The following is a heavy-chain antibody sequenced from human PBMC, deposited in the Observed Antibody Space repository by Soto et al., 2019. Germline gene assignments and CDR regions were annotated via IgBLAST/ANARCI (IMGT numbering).Heavy chain of an antibody. CDR2: IIPIFGTA. J-gene: IGHJ1*01. CDR3: ARVRGGSDWPEYFQH. D-gene: IGHD2-21*02. Sequence: QVQLVQSGAEVKKPGSSVKVSCKASGGTFSSYAISWVRQAPGQGLEWMGGIIPIFGTANYAQKFQVRVTITADESTSTAYMELSSLRSEDTSVYYCARVRGGSDWPEYFQHWGQGTLVTVSS. CDR1: GGTFSSYA. V-gene: IGHV1-69*01.